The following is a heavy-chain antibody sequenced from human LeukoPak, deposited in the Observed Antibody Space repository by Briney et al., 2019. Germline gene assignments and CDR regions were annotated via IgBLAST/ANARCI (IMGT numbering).Heavy chain of an antibody. CDR3: AARVGTRNDVFNYYYMDV. CDR2: VYYTGST. J-gene: IGHJ6*03. V-gene: IGHV4-59*01. D-gene: IGHD1-1*01. CDR1: GGSISSYY. Sequence: KPSETLSLTCTVSGGSISSYYWSWVRQPPGKGLEWIGFVYYTGSTNYSPSLKSRVTISVDTSKNQFSLKLRSVTAEDTAVYYCAARVGTRNDVFNYYYMDVWGKGTTVTVSS.